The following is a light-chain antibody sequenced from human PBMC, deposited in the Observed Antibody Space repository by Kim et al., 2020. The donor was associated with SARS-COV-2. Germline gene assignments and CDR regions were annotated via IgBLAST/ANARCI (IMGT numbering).Light chain of an antibody. CDR3: NSRDSSGNSVV. J-gene: IGLJ2*01. Sequence: AVGQTVRITCQGDSLRSYYASWYQQKPGRAPVLVIYGKNNRPSGIPDRFSGSSSGNTASLTITGAQAEDEADYYCNSRDSSGNSVVFGGGTQLTVL. CDR2: GKN. CDR1: SLRSYY. V-gene: IGLV3-19*01.